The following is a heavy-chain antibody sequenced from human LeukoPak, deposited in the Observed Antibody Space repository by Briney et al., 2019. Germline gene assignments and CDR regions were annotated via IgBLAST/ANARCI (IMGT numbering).Heavy chain of an antibody. D-gene: IGHD3-10*01. CDR2: INHSGST. V-gene: IGHV4-34*01. Sequence: SETLSLTCAVYGGSFGGYYWSWIRQPPGKGVEGVGEINHSGSTNYNPSLKSRVTISVDTSKNQFSLKLSSVTAADTAVYYCARRAGHQGDGPGCSWGQGTLVTVSS. CDR1: GGSFGGYY. J-gene: IGHJ4*02. CDR3: ARRAGHQGDGPGCS.